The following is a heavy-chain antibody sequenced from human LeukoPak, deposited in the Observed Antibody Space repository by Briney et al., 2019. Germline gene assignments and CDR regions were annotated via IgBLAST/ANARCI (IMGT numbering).Heavy chain of an antibody. CDR1: GGSIGNYY. V-gene: IGHV4-4*08. D-gene: IGHD2-15*01. CDR2: IYNTGTT. Sequence: SETLSLTCTVSGGSIGNYYWSWIRQPPGKGLEWIGYIYNTGTTNYNPSLKSRVTISVDTSKNQFSLKLSSVTAADTAVYYCARVDDGCSGGSCPDLDYYYGMDVWGQGTTVTVSS. CDR3: ARVDDGCSGGSCPDLDYYYGMDV. J-gene: IGHJ6*02.